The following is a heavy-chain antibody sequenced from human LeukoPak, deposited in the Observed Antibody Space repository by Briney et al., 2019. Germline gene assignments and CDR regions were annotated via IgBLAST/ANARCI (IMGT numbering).Heavy chain of an antibody. CDR3: TTPTTVTPRSAFDI. D-gene: IGHD4-17*01. J-gene: IGHJ3*02. CDR1: GFTFSNAW. CDR2: IKSKTDGGTT. V-gene: IGHV3-15*01. Sequence: GGSLRLSCAASGFTFSNAWMTWVRQAPGKGLEWVGRIKSKTDGGTTDYAAPVKDRFTISRDDSKNTLYLQMNSLKTEDTAVYYCTTPTTVTPRSAFDIWGQGTLVTVSS.